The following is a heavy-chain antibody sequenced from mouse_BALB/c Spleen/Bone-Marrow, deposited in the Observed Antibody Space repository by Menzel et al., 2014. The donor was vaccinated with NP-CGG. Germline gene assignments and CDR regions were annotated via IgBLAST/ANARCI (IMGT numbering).Heavy chain of an antibody. D-gene: IGHD2-2*01. CDR3: ARWGYYYAMDY. V-gene: IGHV5-17*02. Sequence: EVMLVESGGGLVQPGGSRKLSCAASGFTFSSFGMHWVRRAPEKGLEWVAYISSGSSNVNYADTVKGRFTISRDNPENTLFLQMTSLRSEDTAMYYCARWGYYYAMDYWGQGTSVTVSS. CDR1: GFTFSSFG. J-gene: IGHJ4*01. CDR2: ISSGSSNV.